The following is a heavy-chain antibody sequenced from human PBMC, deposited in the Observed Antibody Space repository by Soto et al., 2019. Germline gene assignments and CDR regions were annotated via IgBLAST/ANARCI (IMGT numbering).Heavy chain of an antibody. CDR1: GYSISSGYY. CDR3: ASRSYDYVWGSYRAYYFDY. CDR2: IYHSGST. V-gene: IGHV4-38-2*01. D-gene: IGHD3-16*01. Sequence: PSETLSLTCAVSGYSISSGYYWGWIRQPPGKGLEWIGSIYHSGSTYYNPSLKSRVTISVDTSKNQFSLKLSSVTAADTAVYYCASRSYDYVWGSYRAYYFDYWGQGTLVTVSS. J-gene: IGHJ4*02.